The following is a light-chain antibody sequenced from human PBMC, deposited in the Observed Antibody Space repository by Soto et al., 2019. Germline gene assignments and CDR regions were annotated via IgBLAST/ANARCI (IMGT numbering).Light chain of an antibody. J-gene: IGKJ2*01. CDR2: GAS. CDR1: QRGSSSY. V-gene: IGKV3-20*01. CDR3: PKYGKSPANT. Sequence: ELVLTQSPGTLSLSPGERATLSSTASQRGSSSYLAWYQQKPGQAPRLLTYGASSRSTGIPDRFSGSGYGTDFTLTISRPETEDFAIYFCPKYGKSPANTFDQGTKVEIK.